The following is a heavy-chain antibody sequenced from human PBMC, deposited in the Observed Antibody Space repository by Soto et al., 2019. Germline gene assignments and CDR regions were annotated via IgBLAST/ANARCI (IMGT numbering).Heavy chain of an antibody. V-gene: IGHV1-8*01. Sequence: QVQLVQSGAEVKKPGASVKVSCKASGYTFTSYDINWVRQATGQGLEWMECRNPNSGNTGYAQKFQRRVTMTRNPSISTADMELSSLRSEDTAVYYCARRPSFCSGGSCYSHYYYYMDVWGKGTTVTVS. CDR3: ARRPSFCSGGSCYSHYYYYMDV. CDR2: RNPNSGNT. J-gene: IGHJ6*03. D-gene: IGHD2-15*01. CDR1: GYTFTSYD.